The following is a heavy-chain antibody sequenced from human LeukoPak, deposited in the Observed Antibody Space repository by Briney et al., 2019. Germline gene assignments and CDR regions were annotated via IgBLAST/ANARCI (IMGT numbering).Heavy chain of an antibody. CDR2: INHSGST. CDR1: GGSFSGYY. D-gene: IGHD3-9*01. V-gene: IGHV4-34*01. J-gene: IGHJ6*03. Sequence: PPETLSLTCAVYGGSFSGYYWSWIRQPPGKGLEWIGEINHSGSTNYNPSLKSRVTISVDTSKNQFSLKLSSVTAADTAVYYCARSRYPYYYYMDVWGKGTTVTISS. CDR3: ARSRYPYYYYMDV.